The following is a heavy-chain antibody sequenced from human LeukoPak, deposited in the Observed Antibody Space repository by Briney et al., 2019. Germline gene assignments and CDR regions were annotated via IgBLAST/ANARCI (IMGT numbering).Heavy chain of an antibody. J-gene: IGHJ4*02. Sequence: SGTLSLTCAVYGGSFSGYYWSWIREPPGKGLEWIGEINHSGSTNYNPSLKSRVTISVDTSKNQFSLKLSSVTAADTAVYYCAKDTPTTGYHLDSWGQGTLVTVSS. CDR2: INHSGST. D-gene: IGHD1-1*01. CDR1: GGSFSGYY. V-gene: IGHV4-34*01. CDR3: AKDTPTTGYHLDS.